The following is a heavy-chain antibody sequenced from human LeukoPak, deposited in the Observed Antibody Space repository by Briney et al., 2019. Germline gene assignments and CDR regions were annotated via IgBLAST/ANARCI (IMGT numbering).Heavy chain of an antibody. V-gene: IGHV4-39*01. CDR3: ARRMTAADAFDI. D-gene: IGHD2-21*02. CDR2: IYYSGST. J-gene: IGHJ3*02. Sequence: SETLSLTCAVSGVSFSSDTYYWGWIRQPPGKGLDWTGSIYYSGSTYYNPSLKSRVTISVDSSKNQFSLRLKSVTAADTAVYYCARRMTAADAFDIWGQGTLVTVSS. CDR1: GVSFSSDTYY.